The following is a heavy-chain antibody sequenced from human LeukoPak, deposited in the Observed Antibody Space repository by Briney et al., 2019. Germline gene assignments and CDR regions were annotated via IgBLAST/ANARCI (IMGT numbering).Heavy chain of an antibody. CDR1: GVSISSGGYY. Sequence: SETLSLTCTVSGVSISSGGYYWSWIRQHPGKGLEWIGYIFYSGSTYYNPSLKSRVTISVDTSKNQFSLKLSSVTAEDTAVYYCAKGAVPAANFNWFDPWGQGTLVTVSS. V-gene: IGHV4-31*03. CDR3: AKGAVPAANFNWFDP. D-gene: IGHD2-2*01. J-gene: IGHJ5*02. CDR2: IFYSGST.